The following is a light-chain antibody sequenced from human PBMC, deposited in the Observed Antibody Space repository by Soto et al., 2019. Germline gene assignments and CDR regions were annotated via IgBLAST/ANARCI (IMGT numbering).Light chain of an antibody. CDR2: DVD. CDR1: SSDVGGYDY. CDR3: CSYAGRYPFV. J-gene: IGLJ1*01. V-gene: IGLV2-11*01. Sequence: QSALTQPRSVSGSPGQSVTISCTGTSSDVGGYDYVSWYQHHPGKAPKLMIYDVDKRPSGVPGRFSGSKSGNTASLTISGLQAEDEADYYCCSYAGRYPFVFGTGTKVTVL.